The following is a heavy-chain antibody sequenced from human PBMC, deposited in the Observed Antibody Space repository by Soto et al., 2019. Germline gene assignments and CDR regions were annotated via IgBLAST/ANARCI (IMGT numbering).Heavy chain of an antibody. D-gene: IGHD6-25*01. V-gene: IGHV3-23*01. J-gene: IGHJ4*02. Sequence: PGGSLRLSCAASGFTFSSYGMSWVRQAPGKGLEWVSSISSSGSEIFYAASVKGRFTISRDSSKNTLYLEMSSLRPEDTAVYYCMRRGYNWQFSDYWGQGTLVTVSS. CDR2: ISSSGSEI. CDR3: MRRGYNWQFSDY. CDR1: GFTFSSYG.